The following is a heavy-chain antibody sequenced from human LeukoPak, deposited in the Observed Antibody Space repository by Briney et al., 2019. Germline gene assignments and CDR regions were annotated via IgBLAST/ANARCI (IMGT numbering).Heavy chain of an antibody. J-gene: IGHJ4*02. CDR3: TKVWTTYYFDH. D-gene: IGHD1-1*01. V-gene: IGHV3-23*01. CDR1: GFTFSSYA. Sequence: PGGSLRLSCAASGFTFSSYAMRWVRQAPGKGLEWVSAISGSAINTHYADSVMGRFTISRDNSQNMLYLQMNSLRPEDTAIYYCTKVWTTYYFDHWGQGTLVTVSS. CDR2: ISGSAINT.